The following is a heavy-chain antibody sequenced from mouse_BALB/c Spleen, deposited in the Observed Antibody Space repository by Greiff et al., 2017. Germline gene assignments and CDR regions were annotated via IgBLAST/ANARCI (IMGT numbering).Heavy chain of an antibody. J-gene: IGHJ4*01. CDR3: ARDRPTYAMDY. Sequence: EVQRVESGGGLVQPGGSLKLSCAASGFTFSSYGMSWVRQTPDKRLELVATINSNGGSTYYPDSVKGRFTISRDNAKNTLYLQMSSLKSEDTAMYYCARDRPTYAMDYWGQGTSVTVSS. CDR1: GFTFSSYG. CDR2: INSNGGST. D-gene: IGHD2-10*01. V-gene: IGHV5-6-3*01.